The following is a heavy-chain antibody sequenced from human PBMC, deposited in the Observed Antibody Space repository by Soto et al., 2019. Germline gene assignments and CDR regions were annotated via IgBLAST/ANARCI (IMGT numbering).Heavy chain of an antibody. V-gene: IGHV1-69*04. D-gene: IGHD6-19*01. CDR3: ARDQEQWLVTGIFDY. J-gene: IGHJ4*02. CDR1: GGTFSSYT. Sequence: GASVKVSCKASGGTFSSYTISWVRQAPGQGLEWMGRIIPNLGIANYAQKLQGRVTMTTDKSTSTAYMELRSLRSDDTAVYYCARDQEQWLVTGIFDYWGQGTLVTVSS. CDR2: IIPNLGIA.